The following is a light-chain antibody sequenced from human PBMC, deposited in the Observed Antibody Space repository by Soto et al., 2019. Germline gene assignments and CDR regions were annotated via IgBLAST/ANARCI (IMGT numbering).Light chain of an antibody. CDR3: QQYGSSPWT. J-gene: IGKJ1*01. CDR1: QSVSSNY. Sequence: DIVLTQSPGTLSSSPGERVTLSCRASQSVSSNYLAWYQQKPGQVPRLLIYAASNRASGIPDRFSGSGSGTDFTLTISRLEPEDFAVYCCQQYGSSPWTFGHGTKVDIK. V-gene: IGKV3-20*01. CDR2: AAS.